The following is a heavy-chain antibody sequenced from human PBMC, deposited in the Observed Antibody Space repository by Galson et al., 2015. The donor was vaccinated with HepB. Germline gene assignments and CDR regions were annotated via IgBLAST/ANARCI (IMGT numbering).Heavy chain of an antibody. D-gene: IGHD4-17*01. V-gene: IGHV3-66*01. CDR1: GFTVSNNY. CDR2: IYINDNT. J-gene: IGHJ5*02. CDR3: ARALHYGDYKA. Sequence: SLRLSCAASGFTVSNNYMSWVRQAPGKGLEWVSIIYINDNTYYADSVKGRFTISRDTSKNTLFLQMNGLRVEDTAVYYCARALHYGDYKAWGQGTLVTVSS.